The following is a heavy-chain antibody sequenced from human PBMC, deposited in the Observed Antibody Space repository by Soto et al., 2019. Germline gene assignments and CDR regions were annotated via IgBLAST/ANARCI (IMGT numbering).Heavy chain of an antibody. D-gene: IGHD6-13*01. J-gene: IGHJ6*02. CDR2: ISAYNGNT. V-gene: IGHV1-18*01. Sequence: ASVKVSCKASGYTFTSYGISWVRQAPGQGLEWMGWISAYNGNTNYAQKLQGRVTMTTDTSTSTAYMELRSLRSDDTAVYYCARGYSSSWYGGYYYYGMDVWGQGTTVTVSS. CDR1: GYTFTSYG. CDR3: ARGYSSSWYGGYYYYGMDV.